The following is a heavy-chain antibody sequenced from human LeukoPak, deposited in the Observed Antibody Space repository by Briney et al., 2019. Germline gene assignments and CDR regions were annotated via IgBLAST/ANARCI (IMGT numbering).Heavy chain of an antibody. CDR1: GYSISSGYY. CDR3: ATEIQNIAGRVY. Sequence: SETLSLTCTVSGYSISSGYYWGWIRRAPGKGLEWIGNLYHSGSTYYNPSLKSRVSISVDTSKNQFSLNLSSVTAADTAVYYCATEIQNIAGRVYWGQGTLVTVSS. CDR2: LYHSGST. V-gene: IGHV4-38-2*02. J-gene: IGHJ4*02. D-gene: IGHD6-6*01.